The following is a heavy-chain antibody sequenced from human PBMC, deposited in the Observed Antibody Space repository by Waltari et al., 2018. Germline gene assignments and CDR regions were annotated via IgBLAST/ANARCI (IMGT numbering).Heavy chain of an antibody. CDR1: GFTFSEYW. D-gene: IGHD1-7*01. J-gene: IGHJ4*02. CDR2: IKTDGREE. CDR3: ARDGDRNYDY. V-gene: IGHV3-7*01. Sequence: SGFTFSEYWMTWVRQAPGKGLEWVGNIKTDGREEYYTDSVKGRFIISRDNAKNSLFLQMDSLRVEDTAVYYCARDGDRNYDYWGQGTLVTVSS.